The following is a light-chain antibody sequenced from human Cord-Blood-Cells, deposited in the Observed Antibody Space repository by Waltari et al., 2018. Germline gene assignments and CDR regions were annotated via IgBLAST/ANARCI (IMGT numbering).Light chain of an antibody. J-gene: IGLJ2*01. CDR3: SSYTSSSTVV. Sequence: SALTQPASVSGSPGQSITISCTGTSSDVGGYNYVSWYQQHPGKAPKLMIYDGSNRPSGVSNRFSGSKSGNTASLTISGLQAEDEADYYCSSYTSSSTVVFGGGTKLTVL. V-gene: IGLV2-14*01. CDR1: SSDVGGYNY. CDR2: DGS.